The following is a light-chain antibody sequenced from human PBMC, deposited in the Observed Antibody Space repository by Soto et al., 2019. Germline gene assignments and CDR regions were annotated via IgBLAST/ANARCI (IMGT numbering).Light chain of an antibody. CDR2: EVS. J-gene: IGKJ5*01. CDR1: QSLLHITGETF. V-gene: IGKV2-29*01. Sequence: DVVMTQPPLSLSVAPGQPASISCKSSQSLLHITGETFLFWYLQKPGQSPQLLIYEVSTRVSGVPDRFSGSGSGTDFTLEISRVETDDVGIYYCMQSTHRPTTFGQGTRLEIK. CDR3: MQSTHRPTT.